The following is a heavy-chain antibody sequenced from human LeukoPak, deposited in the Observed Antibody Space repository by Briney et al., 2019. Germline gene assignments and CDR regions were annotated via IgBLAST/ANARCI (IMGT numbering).Heavy chain of an antibody. CDR3: ARHLYSAYDLPYYFDY. J-gene: IGHJ4*02. CDR2: IYYIGST. D-gene: IGHD5-12*01. Sequence: SETLSPTCTVSGGSISSSSYYWGWIRQPPGKGLEWIGSIYYIGSTYYDPSLKSRVTIPVDTSKNQFSLKLSSVTATDTAVYYCARHLYSAYDLPYYFDYWGQGTLVIVSS. V-gene: IGHV4-39*01. CDR1: GGSISSSSYY.